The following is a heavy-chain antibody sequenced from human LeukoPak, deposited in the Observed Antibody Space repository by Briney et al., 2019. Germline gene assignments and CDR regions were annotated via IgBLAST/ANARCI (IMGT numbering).Heavy chain of an antibody. D-gene: IGHD2-2*01. J-gene: IGHJ5*02. CDR3: ASARYYCSSTSCYAGDSWFDP. Sequence: SETLSLTCTVSGGSISSSSYYWGWIRQPPGKGLEWIGSIYYSGSTYYNPSLKSRVTISVDTSKNQFSLKLSSMTAADTAVYYCASARYYCSSTSCYAGDSWFDPWGQGTLVTVSS. CDR2: IYYSGST. CDR1: GGSISSSSYY. V-gene: IGHV4-39*01.